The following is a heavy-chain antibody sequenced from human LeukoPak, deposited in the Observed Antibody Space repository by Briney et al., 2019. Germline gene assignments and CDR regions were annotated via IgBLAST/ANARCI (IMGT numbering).Heavy chain of an antibody. Sequence: PGGSLRLSCAASGFTFSSYAMSWVRQAPGKGLEWVSAISGSGGSTYYADSVKGRLTISRDNSKNTLYLQMNSLRAEDTAVYYCANQGKKTVTTWFDPWGQGTLVTVSS. J-gene: IGHJ5*02. CDR2: ISGSGGST. CDR3: ANQGKKTVTTWFDP. D-gene: IGHD4-11*01. V-gene: IGHV3-23*01. CDR1: GFTFSSYA.